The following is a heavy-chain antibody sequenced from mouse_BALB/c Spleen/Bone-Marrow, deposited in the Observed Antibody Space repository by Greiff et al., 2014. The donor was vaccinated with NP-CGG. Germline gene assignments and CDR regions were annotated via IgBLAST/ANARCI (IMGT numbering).Heavy chain of an antibody. CDR1: GFTFSSYG. Sequence: VQLQQSGGGLVQPGGSLKLSCAASGFTFSSYGMSWVRQTPDKRLELVASINSNGGSTYYPDSVKGRFTISRDNAKDTLSLQMSSLKSGDTAMYYCARGNYGNYVDYFDYWGQGTTLTVSS. J-gene: IGHJ2*01. V-gene: IGHV5-6-3*01. CDR2: INSNGGST. D-gene: IGHD2-1*01. CDR3: ARGNYGNYVDYFDY.